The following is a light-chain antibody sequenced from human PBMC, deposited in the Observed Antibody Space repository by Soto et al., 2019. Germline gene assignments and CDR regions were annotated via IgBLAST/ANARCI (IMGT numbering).Light chain of an antibody. CDR1: QSVNSN. V-gene: IGKV3-15*01. CDR2: GIS. Sequence: DMVMTQSPAILSVSPGESATLSCRASQSVNSNYLAWYQQHPGQPHRLLIYGISTRATGIPARFSGSGSGTEFSLTISSLQSEEFAVYYCQQYSKWPITVGQGTRLEIK. CDR3: QQYSKWPIT. J-gene: IGKJ5*01.